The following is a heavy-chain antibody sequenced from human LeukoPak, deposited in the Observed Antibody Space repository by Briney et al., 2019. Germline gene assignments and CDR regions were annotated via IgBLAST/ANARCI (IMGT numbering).Heavy chain of an antibody. D-gene: IGHD2-2*01. CDR1: GFTFSSYS. CDR2: VSSSSSYI. V-gene: IGHV3-21*01. J-gene: IGHJ5*02. CDR3: ARRSAARGWFDP. Sequence: PGGSLRLSCAASGFTFSSYSMNWVRQAPGKGLEWVSSVSSSSSYIYYADSVKGRFTISRDNAKNSLYLQMNSLRAEDTAVYYCARRSAARGWFDPWGQGTLVTVSS.